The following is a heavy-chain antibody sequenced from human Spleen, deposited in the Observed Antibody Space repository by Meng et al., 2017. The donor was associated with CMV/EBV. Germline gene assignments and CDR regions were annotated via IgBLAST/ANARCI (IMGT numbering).Heavy chain of an antibody. CDR1: FTSSY. V-gene: IGHV1-46*01. J-gene: IGHJ5*02. Sequence: FTSSYMNWVHQAPGQGLEWMGIINPTGGGTSYAQKFQGRVTMTRDTSTSTVYMELSSLRSEDTAVYYCARDHPPQTSSPPGVNWFDPWGQGTLVTVSS. D-gene: IGHD6-13*01. CDR3: ARDHPPQTSSPPGVNWFDP. CDR2: INPTGGGT.